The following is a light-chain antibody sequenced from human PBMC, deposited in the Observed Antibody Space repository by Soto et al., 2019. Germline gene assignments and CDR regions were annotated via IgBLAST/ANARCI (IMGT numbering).Light chain of an antibody. V-gene: IGKV1-39*01. CDR1: QGIRTY. Sequence: DIPTNQSPPSLSASVGDRVTITCRASQGIRTYLNWYRQKPGKAPELLIYAASSLQSGVPSRFSGSGSGTDFTLTISSLQPEDFATYYCQQSYSTLPFAPGTKVDI. J-gene: IGKJ3*01. CDR2: AAS. CDR3: QQSYSTLP.